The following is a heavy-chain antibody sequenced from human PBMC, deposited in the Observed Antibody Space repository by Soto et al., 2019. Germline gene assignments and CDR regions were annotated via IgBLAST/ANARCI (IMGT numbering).Heavy chain of an antibody. V-gene: IGHV1-46*01. CDR1: GYTFPTYY. Sequence: GASVKVSCKASGYTFPTYYMHWVRQAPGQGLEWMGIIHPSGGTTGFAQKFQGRVTITADKSASTAYMELSSLRSEDTAVYYCARVPNPGYSSGWYTYYGMDVWGQGTTVTVSS. D-gene: IGHD6-19*01. J-gene: IGHJ6*02. CDR2: IHPSGGTT. CDR3: ARVPNPGYSSGWYTYYGMDV.